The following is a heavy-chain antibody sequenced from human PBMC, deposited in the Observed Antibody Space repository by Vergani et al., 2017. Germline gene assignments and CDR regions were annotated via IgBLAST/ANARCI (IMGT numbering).Heavy chain of an antibody. J-gene: IGHJ6*02. CDR1: GGTFSSYA. CDR2: IIPILGIA. D-gene: IGHD2-15*01. V-gene: IGHV1-69*04. CDR3: ARAIVVVAATFSYYYGMDV. Sequence: QVQLVQSGAEVKKPGSSVKVSCKASGGTFSSYAISWVRQAPGQGLEWMGRIIPILGIANYAQKFQGRVTIPADKSTSTAYMELSSLRSEDTAVYYCARAIVVVAATFSYYYGMDVWGQGTTVTGSS.